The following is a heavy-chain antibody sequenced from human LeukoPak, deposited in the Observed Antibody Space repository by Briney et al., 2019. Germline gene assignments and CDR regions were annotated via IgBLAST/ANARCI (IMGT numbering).Heavy chain of an antibody. V-gene: IGHV4-59*01. J-gene: IGHJ4*02. D-gene: IGHD6-6*01. CDR3: VLYSSSPYYFDY. Sequence: SETLSLTCTVSGGSISSYHWSWIRQPPGKGLEWIGYIYYSGSTNYNPSLKSRVTISVDTSKNQFSLKLSSVTAADTAVYYCVLYSSSPYYFDYWGQGTLVTVSS. CDR1: GGSISSYH. CDR2: IYYSGST.